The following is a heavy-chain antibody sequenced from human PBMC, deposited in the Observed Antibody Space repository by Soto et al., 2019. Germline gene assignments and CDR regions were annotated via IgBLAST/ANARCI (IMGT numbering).Heavy chain of an antibody. Sequence: QVQLVQSGAEVKKPGASVKVSCKASGYTFTSYGISWVRQAPGQGLEWMGWISAYNGNTNYAQKLQGRVTMTTDTATSTAYMELWSLISDDTAVYYCARSFLGTKGVCPNGGYCKHWGQGTLVTVS. CDR2: ISAYNGNT. D-gene: IGHD2-8*01. J-gene: IGHJ1*01. CDR3: ARSFLGTKGVCPNGGYCKH. CDR1: GYTFTSYG. V-gene: IGHV1-18*01.